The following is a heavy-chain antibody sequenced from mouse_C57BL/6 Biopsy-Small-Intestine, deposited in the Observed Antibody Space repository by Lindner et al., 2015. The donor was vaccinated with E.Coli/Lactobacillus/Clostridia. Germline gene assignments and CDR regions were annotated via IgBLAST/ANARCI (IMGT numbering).Heavy chain of an antibody. CDR1: GYTFTNYN. D-gene: IGHD1-1*01. Sequence: VQLQESGPALVKPGASVKLSCKASGYTFTNYNINWVKQRPGQGPEWIGWIYPRDGSSKDNEKFKDKATLTVDTSSSTAYMAPHSLTSEDSAVYFCTREALFARGYFDVWGTGTTVTVSS. J-gene: IGHJ1*03. CDR3: TREALFARGYFDV. CDR2: IYPRDGSS. V-gene: IGHV1-85*01.